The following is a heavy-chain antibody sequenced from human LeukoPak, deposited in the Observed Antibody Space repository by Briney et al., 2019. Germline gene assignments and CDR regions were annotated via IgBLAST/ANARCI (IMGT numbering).Heavy chain of an antibody. D-gene: IGHD4-4*01. V-gene: IGHV3-23*01. CDR3: ARDYSNYVGFDY. Sequence: EGSLRLSCATSGFTFSSYAMSWVRQAPGKGLEWVSAISGSGGSTYYADSVKGRVTISRDNSKNTLHLQMNSLRAEDTAVYYCARDYSNYVGFDYWGQGTLVTVSS. CDR1: GFTFSSYA. J-gene: IGHJ4*02. CDR2: ISGSGGST.